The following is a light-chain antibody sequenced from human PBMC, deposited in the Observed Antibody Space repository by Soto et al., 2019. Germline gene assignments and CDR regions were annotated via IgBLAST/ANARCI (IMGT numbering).Light chain of an antibody. V-gene: IGKV3-11*01. CDR1: QSVSNY. CDR3: QQRNIWPPVT. Sequence: ELVLTQSPATLSLSPGERAPLSCRASQSVSNYLAWYQQKPGQAPRLLIYGAFNRATGIPARFSGSGSGADFTLTISSLEPEDFAVYYCQQRNIWPPVTFGQGTRLEI. CDR2: GAF. J-gene: IGKJ5*01.